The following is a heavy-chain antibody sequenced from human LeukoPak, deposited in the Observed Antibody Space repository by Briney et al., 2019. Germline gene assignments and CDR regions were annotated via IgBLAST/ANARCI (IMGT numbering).Heavy chain of an antibody. D-gene: IGHD1-26*01. CDR2: ISYDGTNK. J-gene: IGHJ2*01. CDR1: GFIFSAYT. V-gene: IGHV3-30*04. Sequence: GGSLRLSCAASGFIFSAYTMHWVRQAPGKGLEWVALISYDGTNKDYADSVKGRFTISRDSSKNTLFLHMNTLRAEDTAIYYCAKDRTVGASYWYFDLWGRGTLVTVSS. CDR3: AKDRTVGASYWYFDL.